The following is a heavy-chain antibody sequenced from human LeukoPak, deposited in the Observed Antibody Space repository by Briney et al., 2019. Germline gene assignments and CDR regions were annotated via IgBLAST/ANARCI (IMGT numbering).Heavy chain of an antibody. J-gene: IGHJ4*02. V-gene: IGHV3-53*01. CDR3: ARQSSRLTIFDY. Sequence: GGSLRPSCAASGFTVSSNYMSWVRQAPGKGLEWVSALYSGGTTYYADSVKGRFTISTDNSKNTLYLQMNSLRGEDTAVYYCARQSSRLTIFDYWGQGTLVTVSS. CDR2: LYSGGTT. D-gene: IGHD4/OR15-4a*01. CDR1: GFTVSSNY.